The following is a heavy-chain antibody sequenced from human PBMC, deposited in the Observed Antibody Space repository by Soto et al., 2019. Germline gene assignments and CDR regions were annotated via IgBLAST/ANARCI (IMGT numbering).Heavy chain of an antibody. D-gene: IGHD6-13*01. CDR3: ARGLDDSSSWTSNYYMDV. V-gene: IGHV1-8*01. Sequence: ASVKVSCKASGYTFTSYDINWVRQATGQGLEWMGWMNPNSGNTGYAQKFQGRVTMTRNTSISTAYMELSSLRSEDTAVYYCARGLDDSSSWTSNYYMDVWGKGTTVTVSS. J-gene: IGHJ6*03. CDR2: MNPNSGNT. CDR1: GYTFTSYD.